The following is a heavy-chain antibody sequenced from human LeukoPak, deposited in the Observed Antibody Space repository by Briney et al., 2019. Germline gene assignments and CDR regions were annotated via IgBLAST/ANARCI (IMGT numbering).Heavy chain of an antibody. V-gene: IGHV4-59*08. CDR2: IYYSGST. Sequence: PSETLSLTCTVSGGSISSYYWSWIRQPPGKGLEWIGYIYYSGSTNYNPSLKSRVTISVDTSKNQFSLKLSSVTAADTAVYYCARHPLPNYYFDCWGQGTLVTVSS. CDR3: ARHPLPNYYFDC. D-gene: IGHD2-15*01. CDR1: GGSISSYY. J-gene: IGHJ4*02.